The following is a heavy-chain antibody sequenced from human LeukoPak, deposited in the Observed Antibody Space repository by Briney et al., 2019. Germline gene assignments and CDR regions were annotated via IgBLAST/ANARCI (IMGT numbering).Heavy chain of an antibody. D-gene: IGHD6-19*01. J-gene: IGHJ6*03. CDR2: ISSSSSYI. V-gene: IGHV3-21*01. CDR1: GFTFSTYS. Sequence: GGSLRLSCAASGFTFSTYSMNWVRQAPGKGLEWVSSISSSSSYIYYADSVKGRFTISRDNAKNSLYLQMNSLRAEDTAVYYCARWYSSGWYGYYYMDVWGKGTTVTVSS. CDR3: ARWYSSGWYGYYYMDV.